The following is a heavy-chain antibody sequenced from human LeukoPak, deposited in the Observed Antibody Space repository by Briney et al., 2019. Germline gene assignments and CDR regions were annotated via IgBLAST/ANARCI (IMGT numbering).Heavy chain of an antibody. CDR1: GGSISSSSYY. J-gene: IGHJ4*02. D-gene: IGHD1-26*01. CDR3: ARDQVGAFDY. V-gene: IGHV4-39*07. Sequence: PSETLSLTCTVSGGSISSSSYYWGWIRQPPGKGLEWIGEIYHSGSTNYNPSLKSRVTISVDKSKNQFSLKLSSVTAADTAVYYCARDQVGAFDYWGQGTLVTVSS. CDR2: IYHSGST.